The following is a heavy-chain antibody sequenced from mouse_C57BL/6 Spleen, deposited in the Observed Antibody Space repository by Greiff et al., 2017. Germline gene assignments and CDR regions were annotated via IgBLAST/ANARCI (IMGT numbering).Heavy chain of an antibody. V-gene: IGHV5-4*03. CDR2: ISDGGSYT. J-gene: IGHJ4*01. CDR1: GFTFSSYA. Sequence: EVKLMESGGGLVKPGGSLQLSCAASGFTFSSYAMSWVRQTPEKRLAWVATISDGGSYTYYPDNVKGRFTISRDNAKNNLYLQMSHLKSEDTAMYYCARGSPLRYAKDYWGQGPSVTVSS. D-gene: IGHD1-1*01. CDR3: ARGSPLRYAKDY.